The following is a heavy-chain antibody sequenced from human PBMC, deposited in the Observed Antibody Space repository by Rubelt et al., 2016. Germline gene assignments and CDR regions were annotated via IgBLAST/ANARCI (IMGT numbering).Heavy chain of an antibody. V-gene: IGHV1-2*02. J-gene: IGHJ3*02. CDR2: INPNSGGT. CDR1: GYTFTGYY. D-gene: IGHD3-9*01. CDR3: ARGAGGRYFDWYDAFDI. Sequence: QVQLVQSGAEVKKPGVSVKVSCKASGYTFTGYYMHWVRQAPGQGLEWMGWINPNSGGTNYAQKFQGRVTMTRDTSISTAYMELSRLRSDDTAVYYCARGAGGRYFDWYDAFDIWGQGTMVTVSS.